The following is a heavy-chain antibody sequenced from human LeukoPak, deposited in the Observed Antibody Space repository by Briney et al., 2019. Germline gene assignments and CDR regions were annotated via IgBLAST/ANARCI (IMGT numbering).Heavy chain of an antibody. CDR2: IKEDGSDK. Sequence: GGSLRLSCAASGLTFSYYWISWFRQAPGKGLEWVANIKEDGSDKYYVDSLRGRFTISRDNAKNSLSLQMNSLRAEDTGVYFCARIHVHGLDIWGQGTMVTVSS. CDR1: GLTFSYYW. V-gene: IGHV3-7*01. J-gene: IGHJ3*02. D-gene: IGHD2-8*01. CDR3: ARIHVHGLDI.